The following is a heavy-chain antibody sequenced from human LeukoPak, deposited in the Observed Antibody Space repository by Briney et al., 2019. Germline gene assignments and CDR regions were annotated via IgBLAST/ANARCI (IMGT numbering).Heavy chain of an antibody. CDR1: GYTFTNYG. V-gene: IGHV1-18*01. J-gene: IGHJ4*02. Sequence: ASVKVSCKASGYTFTNYGISWVRQAPGQGLEWMGWINTYDGHADYAQKLQGRVAMTTDTSTSTAYMELRSLRSDDTAVYYCARALYGSGTYSFDYWGQGTLVTVSS. CDR3: ARALYGSGTYSFDY. D-gene: IGHD3-10*01. CDR2: INTYDGHA.